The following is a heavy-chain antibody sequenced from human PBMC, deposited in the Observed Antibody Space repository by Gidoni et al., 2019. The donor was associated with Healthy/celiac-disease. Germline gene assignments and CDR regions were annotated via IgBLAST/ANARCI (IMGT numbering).Heavy chain of an antibody. CDR1: GFTFSSYS. J-gene: IGHJ6*02. V-gene: IGHV3-21*01. D-gene: IGHD2-2*01. CDR2: ISSSSSYI. CDR3: ARDDIVVVPAANYYYYYYGMDV. Sequence: EVQLVESGGGLVKPGGSLRLTCAASGFTFSSYSMNWVRQAPGKGLEWVSSISSSSSYIYYADSVKGRFTISRDNAKNSLYLQMNSLRAEDTAVYYCARDDIVVVPAANYYYYYYGMDVWGQGTTVTVSS.